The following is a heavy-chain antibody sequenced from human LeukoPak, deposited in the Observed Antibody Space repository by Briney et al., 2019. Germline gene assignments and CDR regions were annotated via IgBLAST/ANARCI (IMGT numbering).Heavy chain of an antibody. CDR3: AKDMIGYSGYDSAFDI. V-gene: IGHV3-23*01. D-gene: IGHD5-12*01. J-gene: IGHJ3*02. Sequence: PGGSLRLSCAASGFTFSSYAMSWVRQAPGKGLEWDSAISGSGGSTYYADSVKGRFTISRGNSKNSLYLQMNSLRAEDTALYYCAKDMIGYSGYDSAFDIWGQGTMVTVSS. CDR2: ISGSGGST. CDR1: GFTFSSYA.